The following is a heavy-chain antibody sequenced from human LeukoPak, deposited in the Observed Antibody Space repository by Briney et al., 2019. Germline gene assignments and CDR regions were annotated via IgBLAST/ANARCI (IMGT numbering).Heavy chain of an antibody. D-gene: IGHD1-1*01. V-gene: IGHV1-2*02. CDR2: INPNSGGT. Sequence: ASVKVSCKASGYTFTAYYIHWVRQAPAQGLEWMGWINPNSGGTNYAQKFQGRVTMTRDTSISSSYMELSSLTSDDAAVYYCARALYNWNDVGYDYWGQGTLVTVSS. CDR3: ARALYNWNDVGYDY. CDR1: GYTFTAYY. J-gene: IGHJ4*02.